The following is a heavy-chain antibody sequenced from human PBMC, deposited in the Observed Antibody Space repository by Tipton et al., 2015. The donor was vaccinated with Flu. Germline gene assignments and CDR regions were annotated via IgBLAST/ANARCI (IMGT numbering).Heavy chain of an antibody. J-gene: IGHJ4*02. D-gene: IGHD1-26*01. CDR2: INQDGTTK. CDR3: ARAIGYSGSH. V-gene: IGHV3-7*01. Sequence: SLRLSCAGSGFTFSDYWMTWVRQAPGKGLEWMANINQDGTTKYYVDSVKGRFTISRDNAKNSLYLQMNSLRAEDTAVYYCARAIGYSGSHWGQGTLVTVSS. CDR1: GFTFSDYW.